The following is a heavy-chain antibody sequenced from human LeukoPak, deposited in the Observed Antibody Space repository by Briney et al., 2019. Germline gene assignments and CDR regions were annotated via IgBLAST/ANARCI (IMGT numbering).Heavy chain of an antibody. V-gene: IGHV3-11*01. CDR2: ISSSGSTI. Sequence: PGGSLRLSCAAPGFTFSDYYMSWIRQAPGKGLEWVSYISSSGSTIYYADSVKGRFTISRDNVMNSLYLQMNSLRPEDTALYYCVKDRRNPYRPEGPFDPWGQGTLVTVSS. CDR1: GFTFSDYY. CDR3: VKDRRNPYRPEGPFDP. D-gene: IGHD1-14*01. J-gene: IGHJ5*02.